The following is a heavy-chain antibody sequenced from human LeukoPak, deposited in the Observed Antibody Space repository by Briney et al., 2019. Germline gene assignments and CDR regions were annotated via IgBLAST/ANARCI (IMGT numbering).Heavy chain of an antibody. D-gene: IGHD3-10*01. V-gene: IGHV4-59*01. Sequence: SETLSLTCTVSGGSISSYYWSWIRQPPGKGLEWIGYIYYSGSTNYNPSLKSRVTISVDTSKNQFSLKLSSVTAADTAVYYCARVPVVRGVPNWFDPWGQGTLVTVSS. CDR1: GGSISSYY. J-gene: IGHJ5*02. CDR3: ARVPVVRGVPNWFDP. CDR2: IYYSGST.